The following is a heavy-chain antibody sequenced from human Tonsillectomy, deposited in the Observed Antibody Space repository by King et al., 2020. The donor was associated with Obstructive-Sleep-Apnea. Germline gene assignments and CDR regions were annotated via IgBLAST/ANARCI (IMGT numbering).Heavy chain of an antibody. J-gene: IGHJ4*02. CDR2: VFHSGST. Sequence: VQLQESGPGLVKPSETLSLTCTVSGYSIRGDYYWGWIRQPPGKGLEWIGSVFHSGSTYYNPSLISRFTISVDTSKNQFSLKLSSVTAADTAVYYCARAPGRYFHDSSGSCSYFDYCGQGTLVTVSS. D-gene: IGHD3-22*01. V-gene: IGHV4-38-2*02. CDR1: GYSIRGDYY. CDR3: ARAPGRYFHDSSGSCSYFDY.